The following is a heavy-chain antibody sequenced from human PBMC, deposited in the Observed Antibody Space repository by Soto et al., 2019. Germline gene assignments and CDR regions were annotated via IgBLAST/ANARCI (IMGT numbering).Heavy chain of an antibody. J-gene: IGHJ6*02. CDR3: AKGGSDYYGMDV. CDR2: ISYDGSNK. CDR1: GFTFSSYG. V-gene: IGHV3-30*18. Sequence: QVQLVESGGGVVQPGRSLRLSCAASGFTFSSYGMHWVRQAPGKGLGWVAVISYDGSNKYYADSVKGRFTISRDNSKNTLYLQMNSLRAEDTAVYYCAKGGSDYYGMDVWGQGTTVTVSS. D-gene: IGHD1-26*01.